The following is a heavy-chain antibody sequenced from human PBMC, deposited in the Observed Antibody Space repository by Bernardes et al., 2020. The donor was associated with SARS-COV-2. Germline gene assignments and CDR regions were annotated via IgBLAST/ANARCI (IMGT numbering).Heavy chain of an antibody. J-gene: IGHJ4*02. CDR3: ARLGGSGSYDYFDY. CDR1: GFTFSSYW. Sequence: GWSLRLSCAASGFTFSSYWMHWVRQAPGKGLVWVSRITSDGSRTSYADSVKGRFTISRDNAKNTLYLQMDSLRAEDTAYYYCARLGGSGSYDYFDYWGQGTLVTVSS. V-gene: IGHV3-74*01. D-gene: IGHD3-10*01. CDR2: ITSDGSRT.